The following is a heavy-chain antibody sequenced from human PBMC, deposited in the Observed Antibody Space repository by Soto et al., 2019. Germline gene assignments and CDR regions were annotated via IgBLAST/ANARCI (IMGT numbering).Heavy chain of an antibody. Sequence: ASVKVSCKASGYTFTSYAMHWVRQAPGQRLEWMGWINAGNGNTKYSQKFQGRVTITRDTSASTAYMELSSLRSEDTAVYYCARDSVYYYGSGSYFPYFDYWGQGTLVTVSS. CDR3: ARDSVYYYGSGSYFPYFDY. D-gene: IGHD3-10*01. CDR2: INAGNGNT. CDR1: GYTFTSYA. V-gene: IGHV1-3*01. J-gene: IGHJ4*02.